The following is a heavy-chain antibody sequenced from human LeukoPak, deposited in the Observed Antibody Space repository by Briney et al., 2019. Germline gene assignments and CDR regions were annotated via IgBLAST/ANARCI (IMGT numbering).Heavy chain of an antibody. V-gene: IGHV4-34*01. Sequence: SETLSLTCAVYGGSFRGDYWSWIRQPPGKGREWIGEINNSGSTNYNPYLKSRVTIPVDTSKNQFSLKLSSVTAADTAVYYCARGSGCSSTSCYRYYYYYMDVWGKGTTVTVSS. D-gene: IGHD2-2*01. CDR1: GGSFRGDY. CDR3: ARGSGCSSTSCYRYYYYYMDV. CDR2: INNSGST. J-gene: IGHJ6*03.